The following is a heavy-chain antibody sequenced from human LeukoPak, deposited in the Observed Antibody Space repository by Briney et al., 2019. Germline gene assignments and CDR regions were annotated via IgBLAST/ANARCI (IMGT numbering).Heavy chain of an antibody. CDR3: ARAIMGADSSSWGTFDY. Sequence: SVKVSFKAAGGTFSSYAISWVRQAPGQGLEWMGGIIAIFGTANYAQKFQGRVTFTTDESTSTAYMELSSLRSEDMAVYYCARAIMGADSSSWGTFDYWGQGTLVTVSS. D-gene: IGHD6-13*01. CDR2: IIAIFGTA. J-gene: IGHJ4*02. V-gene: IGHV1-69*05. CDR1: GGTFSSYA.